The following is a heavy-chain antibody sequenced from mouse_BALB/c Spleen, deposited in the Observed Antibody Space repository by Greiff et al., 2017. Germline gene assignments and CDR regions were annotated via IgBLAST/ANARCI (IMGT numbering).Heavy chain of an antibody. V-gene: IGHV3-2*02. J-gene: IGHJ3*01. CDR1: GYSITSDYA. Sequence: EVQLQQSGPGLVKPSQSLSLTCTVPGYSITSDYAWNWIRQFPGNKLEWMGYISYSGSTSYNPSLKSRISITRDTSKNQFFLQLNSVTTEDTATYYCARSDPAWFAYWGQGTLVTVSA. CDR2: ISYSGST. CDR3: ARSDPAWFAY.